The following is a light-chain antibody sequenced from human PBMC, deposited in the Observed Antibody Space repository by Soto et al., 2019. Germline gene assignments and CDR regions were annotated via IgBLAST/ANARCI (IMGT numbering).Light chain of an antibody. V-gene: IGKV3-15*01. Sequence: EIVMTQSPATLSVSPGERATLSCRASQSVRSNLAWYQQKPGQAPRLLIYGASTRATGIPARFSGSGSGTEFTLTISSLQSEDFAVYYCQQYNYWPRTFGQGTKVEI. CDR1: QSVRSN. J-gene: IGKJ1*01. CDR2: GAS. CDR3: QQYNYWPRT.